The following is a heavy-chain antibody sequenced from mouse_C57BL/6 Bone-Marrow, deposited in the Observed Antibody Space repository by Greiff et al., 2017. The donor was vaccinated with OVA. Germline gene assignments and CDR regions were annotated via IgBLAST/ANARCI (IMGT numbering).Heavy chain of an antibody. J-gene: IGHJ4*01. CDR3: ARRTLLRTMDY. D-gene: IGHD6-2*01. Sequence: VQLQQSGAELARPGASVKLSCKASGYTFTSYGISWVKQRTGQGLEWIGEIYPRSGNTYYNEKFKGQATLTADKSSITAYMELRSLTSEDSAVYFCARRTLLRTMDYWGQGTSVTVSS. CDR2: IYPRSGNT. CDR1: GYTFTSYG. V-gene: IGHV1-81*01.